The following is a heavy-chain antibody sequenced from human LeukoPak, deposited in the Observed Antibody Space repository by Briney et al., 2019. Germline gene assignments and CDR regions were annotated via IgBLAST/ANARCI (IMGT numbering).Heavy chain of an antibody. CDR2: VYYSGST. CDR1: GASVSSSSSF. V-gene: IGHV4-39*01. J-gene: IGHJ4*02. CDR3: ARHGLYQDYGY. D-gene: IGHD3-16*01. Sequence: PSETLSLTCTVSGASVSSSSSFWAWIRQPPGKGLECIGNVYYSGSTPYNPSLKSRVTISLDMSKNQFSLRLTSVTAADTAIYYCARHGLYQDYGYWGQGILVTVSS.